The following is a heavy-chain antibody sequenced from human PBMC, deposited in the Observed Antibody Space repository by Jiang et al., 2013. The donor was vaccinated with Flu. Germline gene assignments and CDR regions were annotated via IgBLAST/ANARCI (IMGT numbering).Heavy chain of an antibody. CDR2: IYPGDSDT. Sequence: KKPGESLKISCKGSGYSFTTYWIGWVRQMPGKGLEWMGIIYPGDSDTRYSPSFQGQVTISADKSISTAYLQWSSLKASDTAMYYCARHAYDFWSGYFPFDYWGQGTLVTVSS. CDR3: ARHAYDFWSGYFPFDY. CDR1: GYSFTTYW. V-gene: IGHV5-51*01. D-gene: IGHD3-3*01. J-gene: IGHJ4*02.